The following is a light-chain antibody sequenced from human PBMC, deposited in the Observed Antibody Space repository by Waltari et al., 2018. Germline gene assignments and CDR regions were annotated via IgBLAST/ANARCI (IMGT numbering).Light chain of an antibody. Sequence: NFMLTQPHSVSESPGKTVTISCTRSSGNIASNYVQWYQQRPGSAPTAVVYEDNQRPSGVPDRFSGSIDRSSNSASLTISGLKTEDEADYYCQCYDSNNHNVFGSGTKVTVL. CDR2: EDN. CDR1: SGNIASNY. V-gene: IGLV6-57*03. CDR3: QCYDSNNHNV. J-gene: IGLJ6*01.